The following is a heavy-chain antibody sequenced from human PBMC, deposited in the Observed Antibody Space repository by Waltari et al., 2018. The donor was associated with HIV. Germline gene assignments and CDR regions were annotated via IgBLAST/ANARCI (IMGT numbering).Heavy chain of an antibody. J-gene: IGHJ4*02. CDR1: GFTFSSYW. CDR3: ARALSAGSSWYTGEYYFDY. Sequence: EVQLVESGGGLVQPGGSLRLSCAASGFTFSSYWMSWVRQAPGKGLEWVANIKQDGSEKYYVDSVKGRFTISRDNAKNSLYLQMNSLRAEDTAVYYCARALSAGSSWYTGEYYFDYWGQGTLVTVSS. V-gene: IGHV3-7*01. D-gene: IGHD6-13*01. CDR2: IKQDGSEK.